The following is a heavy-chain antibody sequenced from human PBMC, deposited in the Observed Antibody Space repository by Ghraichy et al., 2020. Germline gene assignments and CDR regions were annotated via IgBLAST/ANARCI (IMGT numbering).Heavy chain of an antibody. CDR3: ARLCQDNWNDLDYFDY. D-gene: IGHD1-1*01. V-gene: IGHV4-39*01. CDR2: IYYSGST. CDR1: GGSISSSSYY. J-gene: IGHJ4*02. Sequence: SQTLSLTCTVSGGSISSSSYYWGWIRQPPGKGLEWIGSIYYSGSTYYNPSLKSRVTISVDTSKNQFSLKLSSVTAADTAVYYCARLCQDNWNDLDYFDYWGQGTLVTVSS.